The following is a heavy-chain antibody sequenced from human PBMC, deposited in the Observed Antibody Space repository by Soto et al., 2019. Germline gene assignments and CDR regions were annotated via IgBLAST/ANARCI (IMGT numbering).Heavy chain of an antibody. CDR1: GGTFSSYA. D-gene: IGHD6-13*01. Sequence: QVQLVQSGAEVKKPGSSVKVSCKASGGTFSSYAISWVRQAPGQGLEWMGGIIPILGTANYAQKFQGRVTVTAAKSTSSAYMELSSLRSEDTAVYYCSRDLPGIAAAGTWVYYYYGMDVCGQGTTVTVSS. CDR2: IIPILGTA. CDR3: SRDLPGIAAAGTWVYYYYGMDV. V-gene: IGHV1-69*06. J-gene: IGHJ6*02.